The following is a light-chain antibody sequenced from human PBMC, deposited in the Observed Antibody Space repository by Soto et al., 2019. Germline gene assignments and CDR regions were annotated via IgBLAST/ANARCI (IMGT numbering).Light chain of an antibody. CDR3: QQRNVWPPVT. CDR1: PSVTNY. V-gene: IGKV3-11*01. J-gene: IGKJ5*01. CDR2: GAF. Sequence: IVLTQSPATLSLSPVEIATLSCRASPSVTNYLAWYQQRPGQAPRLLIFGAFNRATGIPARFSGSGSGTDFTLTISSLEPEDSAVYYCQQRNVWPPVTFGQGTRLEI.